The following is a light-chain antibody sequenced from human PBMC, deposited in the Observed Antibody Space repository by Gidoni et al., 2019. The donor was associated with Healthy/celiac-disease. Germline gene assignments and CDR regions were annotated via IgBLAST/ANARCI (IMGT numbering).Light chain of an antibody. CDR3: QVWDSSSDHPGVV. CDR1: NIGSKS. J-gene: IGLJ2*01. Sequence: SYVLTQPPSVSVAPGQTARITCGRNNIGSKSVHWYQQKPGQAPVLVVYDDSDRPPGIPERFSGSNSGNTATLTISRVEAGDEADYYCQVWDSSSDHPGVVFGGGTKLTVL. V-gene: IGLV3-21*02. CDR2: DDS.